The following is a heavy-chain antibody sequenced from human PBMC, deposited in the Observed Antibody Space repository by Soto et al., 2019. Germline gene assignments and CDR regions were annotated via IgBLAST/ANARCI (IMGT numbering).Heavy chain of an antibody. D-gene: IGHD5-12*01. V-gene: IGHV3-21*01. CDR3: ARDRAVGDGYNDAFDI. CDR1: GFTFSSYS. CDR2: ISSSSSYI. J-gene: IGHJ3*02. Sequence: GGSLRLSCAASGFTFSSYSMNWVRQAPGKGLEWVSSISSSSSYIYYADSVKGRFTISRDDAKNSLYLQMNSLRAEDTAVYYCARDRAVGDGYNDAFDIWGQGTMVTVSS.